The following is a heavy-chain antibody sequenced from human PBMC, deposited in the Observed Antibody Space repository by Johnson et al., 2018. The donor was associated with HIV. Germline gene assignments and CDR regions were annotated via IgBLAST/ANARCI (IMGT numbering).Heavy chain of an antibody. D-gene: IGHD6-13*01. CDR3: ARVGIAAAGRDAFDI. CDR1: GFTFSSYA. J-gene: IGHJ3*02. V-gene: IGHV3-30*04. Sequence: VQVVESGGGVVQPGRSLRLSCAASGFTFSSYAMHWVRQAPGKGLEWVAVISYDGSNKYYADSVKGRFTISRDNSKNTLYLQMNSLRAEDTAVYYCARVGIAAAGRDAFDIWGQGTMVTVSS. CDR2: ISYDGSNK.